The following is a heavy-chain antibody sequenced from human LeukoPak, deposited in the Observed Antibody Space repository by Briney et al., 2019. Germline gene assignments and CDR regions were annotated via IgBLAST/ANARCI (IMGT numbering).Heavy chain of an antibody. V-gene: IGHV7-4-1*02. CDR3: AFGLGSGWWRGPLNSHYFDC. D-gene: IGHD6-19*01. CDR2: INTNTGNP. Sequence: RASVKVSCKASGYTFTSYAMNWVRQAPGQGLEWMGWINTNTGNPTYAQGFTGRFVFSLDTSVSTAYLQISSLKAEDTAVYYCAFGLGSGWWRGPLNSHYFDCWGQGTLVTVSS. CDR1: GYTFTSYA. J-gene: IGHJ4*02.